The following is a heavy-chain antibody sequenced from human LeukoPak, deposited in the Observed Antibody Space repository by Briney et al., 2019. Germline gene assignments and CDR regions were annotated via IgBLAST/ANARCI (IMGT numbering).Heavy chain of an antibody. Sequence: SETLSLTCSVSGDSVSSTSDNWGWIRQPPGKGLEWIGNIYYTGSTYYNPSLKSRVTMSVDTSKNQFSLKLSSVTAADTAVYYCARDSGSYDGAFDIWGQGTMVTVSS. V-gene: IGHV4-39*07. D-gene: IGHD1-26*01. CDR2: IYYTGST. J-gene: IGHJ3*02. CDR3: ARDSGSYDGAFDI. CDR1: GDSVSSTSDN.